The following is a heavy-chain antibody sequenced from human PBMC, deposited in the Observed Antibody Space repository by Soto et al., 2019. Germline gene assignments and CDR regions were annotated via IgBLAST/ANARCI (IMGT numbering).Heavy chain of an antibody. V-gene: IGHV3-23*01. D-gene: IGHD4-4*01. CDR2: ISASGGAT. J-gene: IGHJ4*02. CDR1: GFAFSSYT. CDR3: AKGRLDYSTYMGTFDC. Sequence: EVQLLESGGGLVQPGGSLRLSCAASGFAFSSYTMTWVRQAPGKGLEWVSAISASGGATTYADSVKGQFTISRDNSKNTLYLQMDSLRAEDTAVYYCAKGRLDYSTYMGTFDCWGQGTLVTVSS.